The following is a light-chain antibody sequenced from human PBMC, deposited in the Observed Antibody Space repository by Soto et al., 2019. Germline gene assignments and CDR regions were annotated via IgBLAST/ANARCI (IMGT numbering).Light chain of an antibody. Sequence: EMVMTQSPGTLSVSPGERATLSCRASQSISTNLAWYQQKPGQAPRLLIYGASTRATDIPARFSGSGSGTEFTLAISGLQSEDSAVYYCQQYHYQGTFGQGTKVDIK. J-gene: IGKJ1*01. V-gene: IGKV3-15*01. CDR3: QQYHYQGT. CDR1: QSISTN. CDR2: GAS.